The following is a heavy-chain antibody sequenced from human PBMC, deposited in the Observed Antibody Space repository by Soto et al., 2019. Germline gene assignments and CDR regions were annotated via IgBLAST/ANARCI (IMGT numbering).Heavy chain of an antibody. CDR2: AKEDGSEL. D-gene: IGHD3-22*01. V-gene: IGHV3-7*01. CDR1: GFNVMRFR. CDR3: ARGIGFDEVN. Sequence: GESLKISSAGSGFNVMRFRMSWVRQAQGKGLEWVASAKEDGSELYYLHSVRGRFSISRDRAGNALHLTMNYLSAEDTGVYFCARGIGFDEVNWGQG. J-gene: IGHJ4*02.